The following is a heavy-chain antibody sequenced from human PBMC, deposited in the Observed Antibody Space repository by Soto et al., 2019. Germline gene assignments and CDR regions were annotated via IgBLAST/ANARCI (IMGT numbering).Heavy chain of an antibody. D-gene: IGHD2-2*01. Sequence: QVQLVESGGGVVQPGRSLRLSCAASGFTFSSYGMHWVRQVPGKGLEWVAVISYDGSNKYYADSVKGRFTISRDNSKNTLYLQMNSLRAEDTAVYYCAKGDAVPAAFSHGMDVWGQGTTVTVSS. CDR1: GFTFSSYG. J-gene: IGHJ6*02. CDR2: ISYDGSNK. CDR3: AKGDAVPAAFSHGMDV. V-gene: IGHV3-30*18.